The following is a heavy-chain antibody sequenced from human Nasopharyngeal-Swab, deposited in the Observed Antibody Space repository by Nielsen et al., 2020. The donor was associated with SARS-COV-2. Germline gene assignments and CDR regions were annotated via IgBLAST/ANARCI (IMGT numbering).Heavy chain of an antibody. CDR2: ISSSSSYI. Sequence: GESLKISCAASGFTFSSYSMNWVRQAPGKGLEWVSSISSSSSYIYYADSVKGRFTISRDNAKNSLYLQMNSLRGEDTAVYYCARDGDYSGWELTDYWGQGTLVTVSS. CDR1: GFTFSSYS. J-gene: IGHJ4*02. D-gene: IGHD1-26*01. V-gene: IGHV3-21*01. CDR3: ARDGDYSGWELTDY.